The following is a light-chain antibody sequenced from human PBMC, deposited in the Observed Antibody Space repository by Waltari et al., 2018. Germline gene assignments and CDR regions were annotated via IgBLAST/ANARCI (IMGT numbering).Light chain of an antibody. Sequence: EIVMTQSPATLSVSPGERATLSCRASQSVSSNLAWYQQKPGQAPRRLIYGASTRATGIPARFSGSGSGTVFTLTITSLQSEDFAIYYCQQYNNWPPIYTFGQGTKLDIK. CDR2: GAS. CDR3: QQYNNWPPIYT. CDR1: QSVSSN. J-gene: IGKJ2*01. V-gene: IGKV3-15*01.